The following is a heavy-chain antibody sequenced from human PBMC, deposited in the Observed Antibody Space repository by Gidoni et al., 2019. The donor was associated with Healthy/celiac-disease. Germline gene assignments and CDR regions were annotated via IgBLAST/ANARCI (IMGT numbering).Heavy chain of an antibody. CDR3: AHRPDTLFGGWFDP. CDR1: GISLSTSGVG. V-gene: IGHV2-5*02. CDR2: IYWDDDQ. J-gene: IGHJ5*02. Sequence: QITLKEAGPTLGKPTQTLTLTCTFSGISLSTSGVGVGWIRQHPGKALEWLALIYWDDDQRYSPSLTSRLTITKDTSKNQVVLTMTNMDPVDTATYYCAHRPDTLFGGWFDPWGQGTLVTVSS. D-gene: IGHD3-3*01.